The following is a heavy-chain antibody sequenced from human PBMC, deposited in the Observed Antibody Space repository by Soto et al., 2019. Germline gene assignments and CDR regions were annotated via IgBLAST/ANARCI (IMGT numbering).Heavy chain of an antibody. CDR1: GFTFSSYS. V-gene: IGHV3-48*01. Sequence: GGSLRLSCAASGFTFSSYSMNWVRQAPGKGLEWVSYISSSSSTIYYADSVKGRFTISRDNAKNSLYLQMNSLRAEDTAVYYCARVAGYFDWLPLDAFDIWGQGTMVTVSS. J-gene: IGHJ3*02. D-gene: IGHD3-9*01. CDR3: ARVAGYFDWLPLDAFDI. CDR2: ISSSSSTI.